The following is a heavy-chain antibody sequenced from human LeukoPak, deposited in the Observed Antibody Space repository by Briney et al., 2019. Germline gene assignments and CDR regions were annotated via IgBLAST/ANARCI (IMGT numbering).Heavy chain of an antibody. Sequence: GGSLRLSCAASGFTFSSYGMHWVRQAPGKGLEWVSGINWNGGSTGYADSVKGRFTISRDNAKNSLYLQMNSLRAEDTALYYCARDSWFGERAVDYWGQGTLVTVSS. J-gene: IGHJ4*02. CDR2: INWNGGST. D-gene: IGHD3-10*01. CDR1: GFTFSSYG. CDR3: ARDSWFGERAVDY. V-gene: IGHV3-20*04.